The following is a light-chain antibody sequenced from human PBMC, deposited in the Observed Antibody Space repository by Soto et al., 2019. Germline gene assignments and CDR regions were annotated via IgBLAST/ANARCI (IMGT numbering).Light chain of an antibody. V-gene: IGKV1-5*03. CDR1: QSISSW. Sequence: DIKMTQSPSTLSASVGDRVTITCQASQSISSWLAWYQQKPGKAPKLLIYKASSLESGVPSRFSGSGSGTEFTLTISSLQPDDFATYYCQQYNSYPSFGGGTKVEIK. CDR2: KAS. J-gene: IGKJ4*01. CDR3: QQYNSYPS.